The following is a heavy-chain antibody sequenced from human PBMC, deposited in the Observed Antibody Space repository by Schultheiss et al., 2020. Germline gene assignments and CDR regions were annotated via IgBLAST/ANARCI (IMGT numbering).Heavy chain of an antibody. J-gene: IGHJ5*02. V-gene: IGHV4-31*03. CDR3: ARGPSGLYDSSGYYYYNWFDP. CDR1: GGSISSGGYY. D-gene: IGHD3-22*01. Sequence: SQTLSLTCTVSGGSISSGGYYWSWIRQHPGKGLEWIGYIYYSGSTYYNPSLKSRVTISVDTSKNQFSLKLSSVTAADTAVYYCARGPSGLYDSSGYYYYNWFDPWGQGTLITVSS. CDR2: IYYSGST.